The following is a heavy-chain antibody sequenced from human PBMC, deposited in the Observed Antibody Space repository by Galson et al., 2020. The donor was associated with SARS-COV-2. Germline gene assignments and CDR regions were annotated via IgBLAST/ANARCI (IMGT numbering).Heavy chain of an antibody. D-gene: IGHD2-2*02. CDR2: IYHSGST. CDR3: ASGPQVPAAIPGYFQH. J-gene: IGHJ1*01. Sequence: SETLSLTCAVSGGSISSGGYSWSWIRQPPGKGLEWIGYIYHSGSTYYNPSLKSRVTISVDRSKNQFSLKLSSVTAADTAVYYCASGPQVPAAIPGYFQHWGQGTLVTVSS. CDR1: GGSISSGGYS. V-gene: IGHV4-30-2*01.